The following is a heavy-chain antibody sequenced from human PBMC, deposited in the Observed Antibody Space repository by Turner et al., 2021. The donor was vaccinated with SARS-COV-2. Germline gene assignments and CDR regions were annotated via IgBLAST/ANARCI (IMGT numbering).Heavy chain of an antibody. CDR2: IYHSGNT. D-gene: IGHD2-15*01. V-gene: IGHV4-4*02. CDR3: ARSYCSGGSCSNFDY. CDR1: NW. J-gene: IGHJ4*02. Sequence: NWWSWVRQPPGRGLEWIGEIYHSGNTNYNPSLKSRVTISVDKSKNHISLKLSSVTAADTAVYYGARSYCSGGSCSNFDYWGQGTLVTVSS.